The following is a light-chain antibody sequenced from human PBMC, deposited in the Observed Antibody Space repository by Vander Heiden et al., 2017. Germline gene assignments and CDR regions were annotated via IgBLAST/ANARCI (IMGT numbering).Light chain of an antibody. J-gene: IGKJ1*01. Sequence: AVLTQPPPSLPVTLGKPASITCRSSQILVSSAGNTYLNCFQQRPGQSPRRLIYKCSNRYSGVPDRFSGSASGTDFTLKISMVDAEDVGVYYCRQCKPCPKTFGQGTKLEIK. CDR2: KCS. CDR3: RQCKPCPKT. V-gene: IGKV2-30*01. CDR1: QILVSSAGNTY.